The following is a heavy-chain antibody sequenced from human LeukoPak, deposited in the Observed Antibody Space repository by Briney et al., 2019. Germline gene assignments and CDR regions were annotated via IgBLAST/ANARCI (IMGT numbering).Heavy chain of an antibody. CDR2: ISSSGSAI. J-gene: IGHJ6*02. Sequence: GGSLRLSCAASGLTFSSYSMNWVRQAPGKGLEWLSYISSSGSAIYYADSVKGRLTVSRDNAKNSLYLQMNSLRAEDTAVYYCARDYETAGYGMDVWGQGTTVTVSS. CDR3: ARDYETAGYGMDV. V-gene: IGHV3-48*01. D-gene: IGHD6-13*01. CDR1: GLTFSSYS.